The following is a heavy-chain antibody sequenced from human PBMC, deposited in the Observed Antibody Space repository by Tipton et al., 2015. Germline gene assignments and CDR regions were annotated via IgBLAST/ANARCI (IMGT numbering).Heavy chain of an antibody. CDR2: IYHSGTT. Sequence: TLSLTCSLSGGSFYTYYGTWIRQPPGQGLEWIGEIYHSGTTNYNPSLRGRFTISLRTSKNQLSLKVDSVTAADTAIYYCARGGSPIIEMAYHHYGLDVWDQGTTVTGSS. D-gene: IGHD5-24*01. V-gene: IGHV4-34*01. CDR3: ARGGSPIIEMAYHHYGLDV. CDR1: GGSFYTYY. J-gene: IGHJ6*02.